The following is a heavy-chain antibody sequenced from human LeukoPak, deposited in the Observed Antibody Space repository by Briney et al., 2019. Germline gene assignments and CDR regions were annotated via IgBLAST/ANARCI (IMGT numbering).Heavy chain of an antibody. D-gene: IGHD6-13*01. CDR3: ARGRGSSGRNWFDP. V-gene: IGHV3-48*02. J-gene: IGHJ5*02. CDR1: GFTFSSYS. CDR2: ISSSSSTI. Sequence: PGGSLRLSCAASGFTFSSYSMNWVRQAPGKGLEWVSYISSSSSTIYYADSVKGRFTIFRDNAKNSLYLQMNSLRDEDTAVYYCARGRGSSGRNWFDPWGQGTLVTVSS.